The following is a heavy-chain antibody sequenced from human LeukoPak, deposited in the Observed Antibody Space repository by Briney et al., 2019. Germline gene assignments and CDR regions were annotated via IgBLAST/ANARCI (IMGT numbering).Heavy chain of an antibody. D-gene: IGHD6-19*01. Sequence: GGSLRLSCAASGFTFSSYAMSWVRQAPGKGLEWVSAISGSGGSTYYADSVKGRFTISRDNSKNTLYLQMNSLRAEDTAVYCCASRGQWLVWYFDYWGQGTLVTVSS. CDR3: ASRGQWLVWYFDY. V-gene: IGHV3-23*01. CDR1: GFTFSSYA. CDR2: ISGSGGST. J-gene: IGHJ4*02.